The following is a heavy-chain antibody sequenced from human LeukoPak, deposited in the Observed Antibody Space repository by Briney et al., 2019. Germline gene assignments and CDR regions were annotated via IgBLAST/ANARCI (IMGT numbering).Heavy chain of an antibody. J-gene: IGHJ4*02. CDR2: INPDSGNT. Sequence: GASVKVSCKASGYTFTNYGISWVRQAPGQGLEWVGIINPDSGNTTYAQKFQGRVTMTRDTSTSTVYMELSSLRSEDTAVYYCARAYYFASSGYYFPVDYWGQGTLVTVSS. D-gene: IGHD3-22*01. CDR3: ARAYYFASSGYYFPVDY. CDR1: GYTFTNYG. V-gene: IGHV1-46*01.